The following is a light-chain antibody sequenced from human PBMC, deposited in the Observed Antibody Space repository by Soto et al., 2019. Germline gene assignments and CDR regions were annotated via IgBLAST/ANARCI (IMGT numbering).Light chain of an antibody. V-gene: IGKV3-20*01. CDR1: QSVSSSY. Sequence: EIVLTHSPGTLSFSPLERATLSFSASQSVSSSYLAWYQQKPGQAPRLLIYGASSRATGIPDRFSGSGSGTDFTLTISRLEPEDFAVYYCQQYGSSRKFGQGTKVDIK. CDR2: GAS. CDR3: QQYGSSRK. J-gene: IGKJ1*01.